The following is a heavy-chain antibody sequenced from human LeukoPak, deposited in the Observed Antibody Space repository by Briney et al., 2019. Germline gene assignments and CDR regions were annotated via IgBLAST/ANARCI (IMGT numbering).Heavy chain of an antibody. CDR2: IYSGGST. J-gene: IGHJ5*02. D-gene: IGHD3-22*01. Sequence: GGSLRLSCAASGFTVSSNYMSWVRQAPGKGLEWVSVIYSGGSTYYADSVKGRFTISRDNSKNTLYLQMNSLRAEDTAVYYCARESYYDSSGYYSRWFDPWGQGTLVTVSS. CDR1: GFTVSSNY. V-gene: IGHV3-53*01. CDR3: ARESYYDSSGYYSRWFDP.